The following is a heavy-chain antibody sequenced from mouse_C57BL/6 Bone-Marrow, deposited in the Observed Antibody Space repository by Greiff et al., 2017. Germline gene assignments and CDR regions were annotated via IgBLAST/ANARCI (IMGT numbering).Heavy chain of an antibody. V-gene: IGHV2-6-1*01. CDR2: IWSDGSS. CDR1: GFSLTSYG. Sequence: VKLQESGPGLVAPSQSLSITCTVSGFSLTSYGVHWVRQPPGKGLEWLVVIWSDGSSTYNSALKSRPSISKDNSNSQVILKMNSLQTEDTAMYYCARQVTGPYAMDYWGQGTSVTVSS. D-gene: IGHD2-13*01. J-gene: IGHJ4*01. CDR3: ARQVTGPYAMDY.